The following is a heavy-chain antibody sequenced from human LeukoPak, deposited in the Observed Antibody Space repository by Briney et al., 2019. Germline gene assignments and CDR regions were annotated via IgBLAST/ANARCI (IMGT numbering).Heavy chain of an antibody. V-gene: IGHV4-34*01. CDR2: INHSGST. J-gene: IGHJ5*02. D-gene: IGHD6-6*01. Sequence: SETLSLTCAVYGGSFSGYYWSWIRQPPGKGLEWIGEINHSGSTNYNPSLKSRVTISVDTSKNQFSLKLSSVTAADTAVYYCARGQGIAARPRWFDPWGQGTLVTVSS. CDR1: GGSFSGYY. CDR3: ARGQGIAARPRWFDP.